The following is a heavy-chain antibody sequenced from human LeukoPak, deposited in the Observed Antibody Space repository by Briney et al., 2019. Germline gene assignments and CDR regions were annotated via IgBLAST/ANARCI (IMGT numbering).Heavy chain of an antibody. Sequence: GGSLSLSCAASRFTLRNNWMSWVRQAPGKGLEWVLSISSSSSSKNYADSVKGRFTISRDNAENSLYLQMNSLRAEDTAVYYCAKIGGICSGISCRYWYFDLWGRGTLVTVSS. CDR3: AKIGGICSGISCRYWYFDL. D-gene: IGHD2-2*01. CDR1: RFTLRNNW. CDR2: ISSSSSSK. J-gene: IGHJ2*01. V-gene: IGHV3-21*01.